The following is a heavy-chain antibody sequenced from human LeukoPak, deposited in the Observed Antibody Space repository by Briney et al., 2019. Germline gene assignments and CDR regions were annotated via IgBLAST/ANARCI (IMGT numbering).Heavy chain of an antibody. V-gene: IGHV4-34*01. CDR2: INHSGST. CDR3: ARRRYDYVWGSYRYPLDS. D-gene: IGHD3-16*02. CDR1: GGSISSYY. J-gene: IGHJ4*02. Sequence: SETLSLTCTVSGGSISSYYWSWIRQPPGKGLEWIGEINHSGSTNYNPSLKSRVTISVDTSKNQFSLKLSSVTAADTAVYYCARRRYDYVWGSYRYPLDSWGQGTLVTVSS.